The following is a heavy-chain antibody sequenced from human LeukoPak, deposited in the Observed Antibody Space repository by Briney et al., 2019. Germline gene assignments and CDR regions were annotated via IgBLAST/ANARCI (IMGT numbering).Heavy chain of an antibody. CDR2: IYYSGST. D-gene: IGHD3-10*01. V-gene: IGHV4-39*01. J-gene: IGHJ6*03. CDR3: ARLLSVRARYYYYMDV. CDR1: GGSISSSSYY. Sequence: SETLSLTCTVSGGSISSSSYYWGWIRQPPGKGLEWIGSIYYSGSTYYNPSLKSRVTISVDTSKNQFSLKLSSVTAADTAVYYCARLLSVRARYYYYMDVWGKGTTVTISS.